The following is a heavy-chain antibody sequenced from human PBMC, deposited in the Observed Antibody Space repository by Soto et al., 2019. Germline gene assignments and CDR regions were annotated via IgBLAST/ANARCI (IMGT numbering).Heavy chain of an antibody. CDR1: GGSISSGGYY. V-gene: IGHV4-31*03. CDR3: ARARRRADDYYDSSGWTDY. Sequence: QVQLQESGPGLVKPSQTLSLTCTVSGGSISSGGYYWSWIGQHPGKGLEWIGYIYYSGSTYYNPSLKSRVTISVDTSKNQFSLKLSSVTAADTAVYYCARARRRADDYYDSSGWTDYWGPGTLVTVSS. CDR2: IYYSGST. J-gene: IGHJ4*02. D-gene: IGHD3-22*01.